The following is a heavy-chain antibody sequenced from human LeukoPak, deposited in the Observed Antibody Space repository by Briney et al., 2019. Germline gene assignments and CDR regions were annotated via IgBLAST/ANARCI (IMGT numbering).Heavy chain of an antibody. CDR3: AKASGYCGGDCYPLDAFDI. CDR2: ISGSGGST. J-gene: IGHJ3*02. D-gene: IGHD2-21*02. CDR1: GFTFSSYA. Sequence: GRSLRLSCAASGFTFSSYAMSWVRQAPGKGLEWVSAISGSGGSTYYADSVKGRFTISRDNSKNTLYLQMNSLRAEDTAVYYCAKASGYCGGDCYPLDAFDIWGQGTMVTVSS. V-gene: IGHV3-23*01.